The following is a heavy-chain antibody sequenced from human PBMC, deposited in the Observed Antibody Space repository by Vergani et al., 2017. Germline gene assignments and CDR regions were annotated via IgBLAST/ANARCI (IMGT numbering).Heavy chain of an antibody. V-gene: IGHV1-2*02. CDR2: INPNSGGK. Sequence: QVQLVQSGAEVKKPGASVKVSCKASGYTFTGYYMHWVRQAPGQGLEWMGWINPNSGGKNYAQKFQGRVTMTRDTSISTAYMELSRLRSDETAVYYCARRGGSYWGQGTLVTVSS. J-gene: IGHJ4*02. CDR1: GYTFTGYY. CDR3: ARRGGSY. D-gene: IGHD3-16*01.